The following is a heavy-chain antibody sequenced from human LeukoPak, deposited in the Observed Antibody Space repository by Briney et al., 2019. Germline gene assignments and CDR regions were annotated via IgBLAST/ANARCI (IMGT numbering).Heavy chain of an antibody. Sequence: ASVKVSCKASGYTFTSYDINWVRQATGQGLEWMGWMNPNSGNTGYAQKFQGRVTITRNTSISTAYMELSSLRSEDTAVYYCASVMAAPPRARDSWGQGTLVTVSS. CDR1: GYTFTSYD. CDR2: MNPNSGNT. V-gene: IGHV1-8*03. D-gene: IGHD2-8*01. CDR3: ASVMAAPPRARDS. J-gene: IGHJ5*02.